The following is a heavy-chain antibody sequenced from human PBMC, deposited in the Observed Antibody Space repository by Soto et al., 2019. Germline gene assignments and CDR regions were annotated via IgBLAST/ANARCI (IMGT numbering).Heavy chain of an antibody. V-gene: IGHV3-30*03. J-gene: IGHJ4*02. CDR3: ARGIAVAVLDY. CDR1: GFTFSSYG. Sequence: PGGSLRLSCAASGFTFSSYGMHWVRQAPGKGLEWVAVISYDGSNKYYADSVKGRFTISRDNSKNTLYLQMNSLRAEDTAVYYCARGIAVAVLDYWGQGTLVTV. D-gene: IGHD6-19*01. CDR2: ISYDGSNK.